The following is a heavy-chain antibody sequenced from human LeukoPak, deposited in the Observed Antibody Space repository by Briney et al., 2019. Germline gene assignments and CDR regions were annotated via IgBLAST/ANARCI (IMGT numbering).Heavy chain of an antibody. CDR2: IYYSGST. CDR1: GGSISSYY. CDR3: ARHSGGYYFDY. D-gene: IGHD5-12*01. J-gene: IGHJ4*02. V-gene: IGHV4-59*08. Sequence: SETLSLTCTVSGGSISSYYWSWIRQPPGKGLEWIGYIYYSGSTNYNPSLKSRVTISVDTSKNQFSLKLRSVTAADTAVYYCARHSGGYYFDYWGQGTLVTVSS.